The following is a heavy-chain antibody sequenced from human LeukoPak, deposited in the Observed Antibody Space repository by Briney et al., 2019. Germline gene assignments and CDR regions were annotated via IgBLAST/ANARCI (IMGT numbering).Heavy chain of an antibody. Sequence: GASVKVSCKASGYTFTGYYIHWVRQAPGQGLEWMGWINSNSGGTNYAQKFQGRVTMTGDTSISTAYMELSRLISDDTAVYYCARDLRGKWFDPWGQGTLVTVSS. J-gene: IGHJ5*02. V-gene: IGHV1-2*02. CDR3: ARDLRGKWFDP. CDR2: INSNSGGT. CDR1: GYTFTGYY. D-gene: IGHD3-16*01.